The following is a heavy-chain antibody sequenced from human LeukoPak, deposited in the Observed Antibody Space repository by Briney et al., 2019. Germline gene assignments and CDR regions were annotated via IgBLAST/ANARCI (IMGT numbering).Heavy chain of an antibody. D-gene: IGHD3-3*01. CDR1: GFSFCVYW. CDR3: ARDKKDYDFWSGYLSYYYYMDV. J-gene: IGHJ6*03. V-gene: IGHV3-7*01. Sequence: PGGSLRLSCEVSGFSFCVYWMSCVRQAPGEGLGWVANIKQEESEEYYVDSVKGRLTISRDNDKNSLYLQMNSLRVEDTAVYFCARDKKDYDFWSGYLSYYYYMDVWGKGTTVTVSS. CDR2: IKQEESEE.